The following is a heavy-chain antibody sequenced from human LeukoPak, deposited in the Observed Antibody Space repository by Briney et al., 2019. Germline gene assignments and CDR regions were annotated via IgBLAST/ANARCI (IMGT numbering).Heavy chain of an antibody. CDR3: ARDESGSYLLSGSNQRAINYYYYYYMDV. Sequence: ASVKVSCEASGYTFTSYYMHWVRQAPGQGLEWMGIINPSGGSTSYAQKFQGRVTMTRDTSTSTVYMELSSLRSEDTAVYYCARDESGSYLLSGSNQRAINYYYYYYMDVWGKGTTVTVSS. CDR1: GYTFTSYY. V-gene: IGHV1-46*01. CDR2: INPSGGST. J-gene: IGHJ6*03. D-gene: IGHD1-26*01.